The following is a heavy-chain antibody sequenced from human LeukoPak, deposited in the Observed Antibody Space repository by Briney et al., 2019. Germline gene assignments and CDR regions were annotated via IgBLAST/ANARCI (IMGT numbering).Heavy chain of an antibody. CDR1: GGTFSSYA. V-gene: IGHV1-69*05. CDR2: IIPIFGTA. CDR3: ARDPNSRLLWFGELSTRFDP. Sequence: SSVKVSCKASGGTFSSYAISWVRQAPGQGLEWMGRIIPIFGTANYAQKFQGRVTITTDESTSTAYMELSSLRSEDTAVYYCARDPNSRLLWFGELSTRFDPWGQGTLVTVSS. D-gene: IGHD3-10*01. J-gene: IGHJ5*02.